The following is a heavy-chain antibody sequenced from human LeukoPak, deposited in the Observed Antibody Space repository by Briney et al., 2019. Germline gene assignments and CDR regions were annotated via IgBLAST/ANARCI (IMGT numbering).Heavy chain of an antibody. CDR3: ARGLDYYDSSGNRYYGMDV. V-gene: IGHV4-34*01. Sequence: KPSETLSLTCAVYGGSFSGYYWSWIRQPPGKGLEWIGEINHSGSTNYNPSLKSRVTISVDTSKNQFSLKLSSVTAADTAVYYCARGLDYYDSSGNRYYGMDVWGQGTTVTVSS. CDR2: INHSGST. J-gene: IGHJ6*02. CDR1: GGSFSGYY. D-gene: IGHD3-22*01.